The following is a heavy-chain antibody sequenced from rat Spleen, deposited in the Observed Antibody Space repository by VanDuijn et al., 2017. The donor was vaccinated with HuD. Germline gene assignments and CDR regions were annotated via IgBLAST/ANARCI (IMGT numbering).Heavy chain of an antibody. D-gene: IGHD1-1*01. J-gene: IGHJ2*01. CDR1: GFTFSDYG. CDR3: TRVVVGARGFYFDY. V-gene: IGHV5-29*01. CDR2: ISYGDSSGHSST. Sequence: EVQLVESGGGLVQPGRSLKLSCAASGFTFSDYGMAWVRQAPTKGLEWVATISYGDSSGHSSTYYRDAVKGRFTISRDNTKSTLYLQMNSLRSDDTAAYYCTRVVVGARGFYFDYWGQGVMVTVSS.